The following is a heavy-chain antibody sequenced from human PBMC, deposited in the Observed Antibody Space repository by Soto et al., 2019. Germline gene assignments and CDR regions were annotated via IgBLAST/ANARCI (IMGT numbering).Heavy chain of an antibody. Sequence: PGGSLRLSCAASGFTFSNAWMSWVRQAPGKGLEWVGRIKSKTDGGTTDYAAPVKGRFTISRDDSKNTLYLQMNSLKTEDTAVYYCTTQWTDYGDYVGAFDSWGQGTMVTVSS. CDR2: IKSKTDGGTT. V-gene: IGHV3-15*01. CDR3: TTQWTDYGDYVGAFDS. CDR1: GFTFSNAW. J-gene: IGHJ3*02. D-gene: IGHD4-17*01.